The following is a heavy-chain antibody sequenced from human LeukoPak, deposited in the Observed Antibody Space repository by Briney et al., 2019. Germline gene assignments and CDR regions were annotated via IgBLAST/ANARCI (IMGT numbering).Heavy chain of an antibody. V-gene: IGHV1-69*13. CDR2: IIPLFGTA. Sequence: GASVKVSCKAYVGTFSSYAISWVRQAPVQRREWVGGIIPLFGTANYAQKFQGRVTITADESTSTAYMELSSLRSEDTAVYYCARDRGGQMATIGRNAFDIWGQGTMVTVSS. CDR1: VGTFSSYA. D-gene: IGHD5-24*01. J-gene: IGHJ3*02. CDR3: ARDRGGQMATIGRNAFDI.